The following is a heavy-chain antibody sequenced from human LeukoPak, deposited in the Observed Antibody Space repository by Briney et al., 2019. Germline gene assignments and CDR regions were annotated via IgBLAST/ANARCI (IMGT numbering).Heavy chain of an antibody. CDR3: ARYQQQLWFDP. J-gene: IGHJ5*02. D-gene: IGHD6-13*01. CDR2: INHSGST. CDR1: GGSFSGYY. V-gene: IGHV4-34*01. Sequence: SETLSLTCAVYGGSFSGYYWSWIRQPPGKGLEWIGEINHSGSTNYNPSLKSRVTISVDTSKNQFSLKLSSVTAADTAVYYCARYQQQLWFDPWGQGTLVTVSS.